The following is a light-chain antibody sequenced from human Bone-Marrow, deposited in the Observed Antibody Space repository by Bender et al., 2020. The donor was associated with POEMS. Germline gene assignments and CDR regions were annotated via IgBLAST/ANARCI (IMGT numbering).Light chain of an antibody. CDR1: SSNIGAHA. CDR2: SSH. V-gene: IGLV1-44*01. Sequence: QSVLTQPPSASGTPGQRVTISCSGGSSNIGAHAVNWYQHLPGTAPKLLIYSSHRRPSEVPDRFSGSRSGTSASLAISGLQSEDEADYYCCSYGGFNTPVVFGGGTKLTVL. J-gene: IGLJ2*01. CDR3: CSYGGFNTPVV.